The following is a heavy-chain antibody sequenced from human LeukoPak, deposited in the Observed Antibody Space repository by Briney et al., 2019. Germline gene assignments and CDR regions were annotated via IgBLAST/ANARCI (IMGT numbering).Heavy chain of an antibody. Sequence: SQTLFLTCTVSGGSISSGGYYWSWLRQHPGKGLEWIGYIYYSGSTYYNPSLKSRVTISVDTSKNQFSLKLSSVTAADTAVYYCARVPDYYDSSGYVDYWGQGTLVTVSS. D-gene: IGHD3-22*01. J-gene: IGHJ4*02. CDR1: GGSISSGGYY. V-gene: IGHV4-31*03. CDR2: IYYSGST. CDR3: ARVPDYYDSSGYVDY.